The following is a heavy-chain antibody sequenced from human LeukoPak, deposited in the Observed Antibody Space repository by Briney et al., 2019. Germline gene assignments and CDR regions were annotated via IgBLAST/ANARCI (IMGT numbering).Heavy chain of an antibody. D-gene: IGHD3-22*01. CDR3: AKRRDYYDSSGYYYVGFDY. J-gene: IGHJ4*02. CDR1: GFTFSYYA. Sequence: SGGSLRLSCGASGFTFSYYAMNWVRQAPGKGLEWVSGISGSGGTTYYADSVKGRFTISRDNSKNTLYVQMNSLRVEDTAVYYCAKRRDYYDSSGYYYVGFDYWGQGTLVTVSS. CDR2: ISGSGGTT. V-gene: IGHV3-23*01.